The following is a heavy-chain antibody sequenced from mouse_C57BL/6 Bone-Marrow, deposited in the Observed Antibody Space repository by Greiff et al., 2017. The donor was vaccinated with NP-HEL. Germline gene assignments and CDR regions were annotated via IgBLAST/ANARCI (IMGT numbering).Heavy chain of an antibody. Sequence: VQLQQSVAELVRPGASVKLSCTASGFNIKNTYMHWVKQRPEQGLEWIGRIDPANGNTKYAPKFQGQATITADTSSNTAYLQLSSLTSEDTAIDYCARCYYSKRDYLDYWGQGTTLTVSS. D-gene: IGHD2-5*01. J-gene: IGHJ2*01. CDR1: GFNIKNTY. CDR2: IDPANGNT. V-gene: IGHV14-3*01. CDR3: ARCYYSKRDYLDY.